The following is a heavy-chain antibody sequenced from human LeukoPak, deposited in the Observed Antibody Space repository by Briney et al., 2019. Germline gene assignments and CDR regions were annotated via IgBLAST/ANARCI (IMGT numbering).Heavy chain of an antibody. J-gene: IGHJ6*02. CDR1: GDSVSSISVA. CDR2: TYYRSKWYY. Sequence: SQTLPLTCAISGDSVSSISVAWIWIRQSPSRGLEWLGRTYYRSKWYYEYAVSVKSRINISPDTSKNQFSLQLTSVTPEDTAVYYCSLARSEYHYGMDVWGQGTTVTVSS. CDR3: SLARSEYHYGMDV. V-gene: IGHV6-1*01.